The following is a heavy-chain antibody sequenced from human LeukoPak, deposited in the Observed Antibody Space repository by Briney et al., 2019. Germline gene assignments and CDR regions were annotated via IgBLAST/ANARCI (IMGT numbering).Heavy chain of an antibody. J-gene: IGHJ4*02. CDR3: ARVSVQMYIDD. CDR2: IYYSGST. V-gene: IGHV4-59*01. Sequence: SETLSLTCTVSGDSISSYYWSWIRQPPGKGLECIGYIYYSGSTKYNPSLKSRVTISVDTSKNQFSLKLSSVTAADTAVYYCARVSVQMYIDDWGQGTLVTASS. D-gene: IGHD5-24*01. CDR1: GDSISSYY.